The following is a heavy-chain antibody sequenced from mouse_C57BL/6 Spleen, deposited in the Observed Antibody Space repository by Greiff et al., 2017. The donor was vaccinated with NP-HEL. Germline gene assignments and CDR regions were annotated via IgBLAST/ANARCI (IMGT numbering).Heavy chain of an antibody. CDR2: INPNYGTT. D-gene: IGHD1-1*01. Sequence: VQLQQSGPELVKPGASVKISCKASGYSFTDYNMNWVKQSNGKSLEWIGVINPNYGTTSYNQKFTGKATLTADESSRTADMQLNSLTSEDAAVYYCARGNYCSSSPAWFAYWGQGTLVTVSA. CDR1: GYSFTDYN. CDR3: ARGNYCSSSPAWFAY. V-gene: IGHV1-39*01. J-gene: IGHJ3*01.